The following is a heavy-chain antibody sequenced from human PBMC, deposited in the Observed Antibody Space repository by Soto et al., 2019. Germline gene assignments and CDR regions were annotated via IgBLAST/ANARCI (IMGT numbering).Heavy chain of an antibody. V-gene: IGHV3-15*01. D-gene: IGHD6-6*01. CDR1: GFTFSNAL. Sequence: GGSLRLSCAASGFTFSNALMSWVRQAPGKGLEWVGRIKSKTDGGTTDYAAPVKGRFTISRDDSKNTLYLQMNSLKTEDTAVYYCTTSQWAARPSNDAFDIWGQGTMVTVSS. J-gene: IGHJ3*02. CDR3: TTSQWAARPSNDAFDI. CDR2: IKSKTDGGTT.